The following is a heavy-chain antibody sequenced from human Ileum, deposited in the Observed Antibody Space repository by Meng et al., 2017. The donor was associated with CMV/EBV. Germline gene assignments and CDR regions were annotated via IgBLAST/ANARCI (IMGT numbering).Heavy chain of an antibody. CDR1: GFTFDDYA. Sequence: GGSLRLSCAASGFTFDDYAMHWVRQAPGKGLEWVSTISWNSGSIDHADSVKGRFTISRDNAKNSLYLQMNSLRAEDMALYYCVKDIRAIAATGTSVFDIWGQGTMVTVSS. CDR2: ISWNSGSI. J-gene: IGHJ3*02. V-gene: IGHV3-9*03. D-gene: IGHD6-13*01. CDR3: VKDIRAIAATGTSVFDI.